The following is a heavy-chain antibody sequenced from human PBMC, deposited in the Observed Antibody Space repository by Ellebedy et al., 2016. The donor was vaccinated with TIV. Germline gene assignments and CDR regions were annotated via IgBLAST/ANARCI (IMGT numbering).Heavy chain of an antibody. J-gene: IGHJ1*01. V-gene: IGHV3-33*08. Sequence: PGGSLRLSCAASGFTFSYYAMHWVRQAPGKGLERVAVLWYVGSNKYYADSVKGRFTISRDNSKNTLYLQMNSLRDEDTAVYYCARGDPMGYYPEHWGQGTLVTVS. CDR3: ARGDPMGYYPEH. CDR1: GFTFSYYA. D-gene: IGHD3-22*01. CDR2: LWYVGSNK.